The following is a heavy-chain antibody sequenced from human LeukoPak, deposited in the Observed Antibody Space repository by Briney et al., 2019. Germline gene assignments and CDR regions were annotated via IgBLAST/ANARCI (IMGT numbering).Heavy chain of an antibody. CDR2: IYYSGSA. V-gene: IGHV4-59*01. J-gene: IGHJ4*02. D-gene: IGHD3-10*01. Sequence: PSETLSLTCTVSGGSISSYYWNWIRQPPGKGLEWIGYIYYSGSANYNPSLKSRVTISVDTSENQFSLKLSSVTAADTAVYYCARATNYGSGSYYFDYWGQGTLVTVSS. CDR1: GGSISSYY. CDR3: ARATNYGSGSYYFDY.